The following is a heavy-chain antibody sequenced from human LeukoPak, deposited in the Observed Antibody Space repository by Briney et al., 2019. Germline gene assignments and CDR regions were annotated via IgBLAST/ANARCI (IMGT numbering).Heavy chain of an antibody. D-gene: IGHD3-22*01. CDR1: GFTFSSYA. V-gene: IGHV3-23*01. CDR2: ISGSGGST. Sequence: GGSLRLSCAASGFTFSSYAMSWVRQAPGKGLEWVSAISGSGGSTYYADSVKGRFTISRDNSKNTLYLQMNSLRAEDTAVYYCATTPGGDTTGYYPWYFDLWGRGTLVTVSS. CDR3: ATTPGGDTTGYYPWYFDL. J-gene: IGHJ2*01.